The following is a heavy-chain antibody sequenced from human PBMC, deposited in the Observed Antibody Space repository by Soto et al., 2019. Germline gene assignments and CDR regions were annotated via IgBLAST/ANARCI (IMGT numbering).Heavy chain of an antibody. CDR1: GGSISSSSYY. V-gene: IGHV4-39*01. Sequence: SSETLSLTCSVSGGSISSSSYYWGWIRQPPGKGLEWIGSIYYSGSTYYNPSLKSRVTISVDTSKNQFSLKLSSVTAADTAVYYCASPRDGYNLDFDYWGQGTLVTVSS. J-gene: IGHJ4*02. CDR2: IYYSGST. CDR3: ASPRDGYNLDFDY. D-gene: IGHD5-12*01.